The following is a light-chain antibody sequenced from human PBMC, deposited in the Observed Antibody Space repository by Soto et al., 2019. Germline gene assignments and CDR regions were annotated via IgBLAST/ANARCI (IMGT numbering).Light chain of an antibody. J-gene: IGKJ5*01. Sequence: DLQLTQSPSFLSASVGDRVTITCRASQDISNYLAWYQQKPGKAPNLLIYVASTLQSGVPSRFSGSGSGTEFPLTISSLQPEDLATYYCQQLFSFPPTFGQGTRLEVK. CDR3: QQLFSFPPT. V-gene: IGKV1-9*01. CDR1: QDISNY. CDR2: VAS.